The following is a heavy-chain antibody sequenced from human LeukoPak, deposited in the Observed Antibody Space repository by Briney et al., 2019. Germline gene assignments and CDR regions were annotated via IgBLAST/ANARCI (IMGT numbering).Heavy chain of an antibody. D-gene: IGHD3-22*01. CDR1: GGSISSYY. J-gene: IGHJ5*02. CDR3: ARMHYYDSSGLNWFDP. CDR2: IYYSGYT. V-gene: IGHV4-59*01. Sequence: PSETLSLTCTVSGGSISSYYWSWIRQPPGKGLEWIGYIYYSGYTNYNPSLKSRVTISVDTSKNQFSLKLSSVTAADTAVYYCARMHYYDSSGLNWFDPWGQGTLVTVSS.